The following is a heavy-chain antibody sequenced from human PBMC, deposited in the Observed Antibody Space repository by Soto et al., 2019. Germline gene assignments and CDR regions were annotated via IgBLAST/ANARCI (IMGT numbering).Heavy chain of an antibody. D-gene: IGHD5-12*01. CDR1: VCTFSSYA. J-gene: IGHJ5*02. V-gene: IGHV3-23*01. CDR2: ISGSGGST. CDR3: ANAQYRFQP. Sequence: VGSLRLSCASSVCTFSSYAMSWVRQAPGKGLEWVSAISGSGGSTYYADSVKGRFTISRDNSKNTLYLQMNSLRAEDTAVYYCANAQYRFQPWGQGTLVIVS.